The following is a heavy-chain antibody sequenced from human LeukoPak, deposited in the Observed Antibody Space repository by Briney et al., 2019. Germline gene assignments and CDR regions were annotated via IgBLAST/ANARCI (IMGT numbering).Heavy chain of an antibody. CDR3: ARDAFGGAKAYFDY. V-gene: IGHV1-18*04. D-gene: IGHD3-16*01. Sequence: EASVKVSCKASGYTFTSYGISWVRQAPGQGLEWMGWISAYNGNTNYAQKLQGRVTMTTDTSTSTAYMELRSLRSDDTAVYYCARDAFGGAKAYFDYWGQGTLVTVSP. CDR1: GYTFTSYG. J-gene: IGHJ4*02. CDR2: ISAYNGNT.